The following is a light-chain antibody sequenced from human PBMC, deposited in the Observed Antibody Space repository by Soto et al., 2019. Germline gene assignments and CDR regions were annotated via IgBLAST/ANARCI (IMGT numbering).Light chain of an antibody. V-gene: IGLV2-14*03. Sequence: QAVLTQPGSVCVSLGESVTISCSGTSSDIGSYNHVAWYQQFPGKSPKLMIYAVSDRPPGVSDRFSGSKSGITASLTISGIQTEEEADYYCISYTDRQSYLFGTGTKVTVL. J-gene: IGLJ1*01. CDR3: ISYTDRQSYL. CDR2: AVS. CDR1: SSDIGSYNH.